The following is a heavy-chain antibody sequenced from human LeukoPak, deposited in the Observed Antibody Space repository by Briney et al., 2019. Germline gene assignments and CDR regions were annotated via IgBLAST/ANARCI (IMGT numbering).Heavy chain of an antibody. CDR3: ARGGAQTYYDILTGYYNAPRYYFDY. V-gene: IGHV3-66*01. D-gene: IGHD3-9*01. Sequence: GGSLRLSCAASGFTFSSYAMSWVRQAPGKGLEWVSVIYSGGSTYYADSVKGRFTISRDNSKNTLYLQMNSLRAEDTAVYYCARGGAQTYYDILTGYYNAPRYYFDYWGQGTLVTVSS. CDR1: GFTFSSYA. J-gene: IGHJ4*02. CDR2: IYSGGST.